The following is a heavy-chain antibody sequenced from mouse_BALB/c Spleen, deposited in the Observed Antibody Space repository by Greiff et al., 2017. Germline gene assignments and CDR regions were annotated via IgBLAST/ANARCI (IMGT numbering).Heavy chain of an antibody. CDR1: GYTFTSYT. CDR2: INPSSGYT. J-gene: IGHJ2*01. V-gene: IGHV1-4*01. D-gene: IGHD1-2*01. Sequence: VQLQESGAELARPGASVKMSCKASGYTFTSYTMHWVKQRPGQGLEWIGYINPSSGYTNYNQKFKDKATLTADKSYSTAYMQLSSLTSEDSAVYYCARLITTANYFDYWGQGTTLTVSS. CDR3: ARLITTANYFDY.